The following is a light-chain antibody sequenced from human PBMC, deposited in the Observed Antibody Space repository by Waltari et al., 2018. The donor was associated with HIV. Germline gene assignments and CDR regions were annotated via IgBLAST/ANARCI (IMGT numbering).Light chain of an antibody. J-gene: IGLJ3*02. CDR3: GTWDSSLSVWV. V-gene: IGLV1-51*01. CDR1: SSNIGSYY. Sequence: QSVLTQPPSVSAAPGQKITISCSGSSSNIGSYYVSWYQHLPGAAPKLLIPDNNQRPSGIHDRFSGSKSGTSATLDITGLQTGDEADYYCGTWDSSLSVWVFGGGTKLTVL. CDR2: DNN.